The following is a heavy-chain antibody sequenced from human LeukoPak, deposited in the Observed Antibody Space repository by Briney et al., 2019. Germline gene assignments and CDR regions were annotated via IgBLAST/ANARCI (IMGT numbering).Heavy chain of an antibody. CDR3: ARDYHRLVGDIGSDY. CDR1: GYTFTGYY. CDR2: INPYSGGT. D-gene: IGHD1-26*01. Sequence: GASVKVSCKASGYTFTGYYMHWVRQAPGQGLEWMGWINPYSGGTNYAQKFQGRVTMTRDTSISTAYMELSSLRSDDTAVYYCARDYHRLVGDIGSDYWGQGTLVIVSS. J-gene: IGHJ4*02. V-gene: IGHV1-2*02.